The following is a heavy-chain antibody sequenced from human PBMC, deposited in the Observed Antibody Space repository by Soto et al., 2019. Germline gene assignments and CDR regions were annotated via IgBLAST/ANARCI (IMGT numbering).Heavy chain of an antibody. D-gene: IGHD3-22*01. CDR1: GYTFTSYG. Sequence: QVQLVQSGAEVKKPGASVKASCKASGYTFTSYGISWVRQAPGQGLEWMGWISAYNGNTNYAQKLQGRVTMTTDTSTSTAYMELRSLRSDDTAVYYCARGYIYYDSSGYYAETFDYWGQGTLVTVSS. V-gene: IGHV1-18*01. J-gene: IGHJ4*02. CDR3: ARGYIYYDSSGYYAETFDY. CDR2: ISAYNGNT.